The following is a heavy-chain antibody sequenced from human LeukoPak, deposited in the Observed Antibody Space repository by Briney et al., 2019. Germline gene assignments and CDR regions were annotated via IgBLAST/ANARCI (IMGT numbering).Heavy chain of an antibody. D-gene: IGHD3-22*01. CDR2: ISSNGGST. Sequence: GGSLRLSCAASGFTFSSYAMHWVRQAPGKGLEYVSAISSNGGSTYYANSVKGRFTISRDNSKNTLYLQMGSLRAEDMAVYYCARARPGYSYDYWGQGTLVTVSS. V-gene: IGHV3-64*01. CDR3: ARARPGYSYDY. CDR1: GFTFSSYA. J-gene: IGHJ4*02.